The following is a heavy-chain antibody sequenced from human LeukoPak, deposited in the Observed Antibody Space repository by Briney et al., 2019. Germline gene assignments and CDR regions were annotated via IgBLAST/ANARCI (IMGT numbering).Heavy chain of an antibody. D-gene: IGHD3-22*01. CDR2: INPKSGRT. Sequence: ASVKVSCKTSGYTFTNYDINWVRQATGQGLEWMGWINPKSGRTGYAQKFQGRVTFTRNTSISTAYMELNNLRSDDTAVYYCARTYYYDSSGYYPRPLFDYWGQGTLVTVSS. V-gene: IGHV1-8*03. J-gene: IGHJ4*02. CDR1: GYTFTNYD. CDR3: ARTYYYDSSGYYPRPLFDY.